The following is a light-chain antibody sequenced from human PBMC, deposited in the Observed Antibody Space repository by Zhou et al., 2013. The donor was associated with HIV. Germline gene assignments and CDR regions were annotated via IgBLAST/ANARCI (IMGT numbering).Light chain of an antibody. CDR2: GAS. Sequence: DVQMTQSPSSVSASVGDRVTITCRASQGIKIYLAWFQQRPGKPPKSLIYGASRLQSGVPSRFSGGGSGTDFTLTISGLQADDSATYYCQQYESHPWTFGQGTKV. CDR3: QQYESHPWT. J-gene: IGKJ1*01. V-gene: IGKV1-16*01. CDR1: QGIKIY.